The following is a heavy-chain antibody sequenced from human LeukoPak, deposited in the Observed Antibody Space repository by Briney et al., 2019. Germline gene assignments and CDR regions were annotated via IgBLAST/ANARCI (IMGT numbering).Heavy chain of an antibody. Sequence: GGSLRLSCAASGFTFSNYWMTWVRQAPGKGLEWVANIKEDGGQKYYVDSVKGRFTISRDNAKNSLYLQMNTLRAEDTAVYFCARDHHNGYYFYWGQGTVVTVSS. CDR2: IKEDGGQK. CDR3: ARDHHNGYYFY. D-gene: IGHD3-22*01. V-gene: IGHV3-7*01. CDR1: GFTFSNYW. J-gene: IGHJ4*02.